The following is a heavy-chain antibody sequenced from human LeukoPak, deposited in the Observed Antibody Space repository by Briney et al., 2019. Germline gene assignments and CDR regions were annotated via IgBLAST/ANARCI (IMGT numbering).Heavy chain of an antibody. J-gene: IGHJ5*02. Sequence: ASVKVSCKASAYAFSTYLLHWMRQAPGQGLEWMGIIYPSGGSTDYAQKFQGRVIMTRETSTSTVYMELSSLRSEDTAVYYCARDLGLRGVTNWFDPWGQGTLVTVSS. CDR3: ARDLGLRGVTNWFDP. V-gene: IGHV1-46*01. CDR1: AYAFSTYL. D-gene: IGHD3-10*01. CDR2: IYPSGGST.